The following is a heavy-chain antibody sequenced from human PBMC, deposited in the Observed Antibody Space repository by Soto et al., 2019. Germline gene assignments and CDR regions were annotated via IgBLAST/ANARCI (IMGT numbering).Heavy chain of an antibody. V-gene: IGHV3-74*01. CDR1: GFIFSGYW. Sequence: EVQLVESGGGLVQPGGSLRLSCVASGFIFSGYWMHWVRQAPGKGLVWVSRINSDGSTTSYADSVKGRFTISRDNAKNTMYLQMNSLRAEDTAVYYCARLLGGSGSFIDCWGQGTLVTVSS. D-gene: IGHD3-10*01. J-gene: IGHJ4*02. CDR3: ARLLGGSGSFIDC. CDR2: INSDGSTT.